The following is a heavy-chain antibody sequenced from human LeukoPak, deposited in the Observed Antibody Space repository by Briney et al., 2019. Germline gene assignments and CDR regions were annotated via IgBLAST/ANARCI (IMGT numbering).Heavy chain of an antibody. V-gene: IGHV4-59*01. J-gene: IGHJ4*02. CDR3: ARGRRPRYFDY. CDR1: GGSISSYY. Sequence: KPSETLSLTCTVSGGSISSYYWSWIRQPPGKGLEWIGYIYYSGSTNYNPSLKSRVTISVDTSKNQFSLKLSSVTAADTAVYYCARGRRPRYFDYRGQGTLVTVSS. CDR2: IYYSGST.